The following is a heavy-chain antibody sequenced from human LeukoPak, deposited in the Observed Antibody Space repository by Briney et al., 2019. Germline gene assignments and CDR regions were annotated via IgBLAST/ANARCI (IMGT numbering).Heavy chain of an antibody. CDR1: GFTFSSYW. V-gene: IGHV3-74*01. CDR3: ATAPRAPWFDP. J-gene: IGHJ5*02. CDR2: INSDGSST. Sequence: PGGSLRLSCAASGFTFSSYWMHWVRQAPGKGLVWVSRINSDGSSTSYADSVKGRFTISRDNAKNTLYLQMNSLRAGDTAVYYCATAPRAPWFDPWGQGTLVTVSS.